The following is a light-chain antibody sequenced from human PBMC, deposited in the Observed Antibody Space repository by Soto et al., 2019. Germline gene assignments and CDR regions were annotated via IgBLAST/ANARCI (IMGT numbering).Light chain of an antibody. CDR3: QQYNNWPLT. Sequence: EIVMTQSPATLSVSPGERATLSCRASQSVSSNLAWYQQKPGQAPRLLIYSASTRATGIPARFSGSGSGTDFTLTISRLQSEDFAVYSCQQYNNWPLTFGGGTKVEIK. CDR2: SAS. CDR1: QSVSSN. V-gene: IGKV3-15*01. J-gene: IGKJ4*01.